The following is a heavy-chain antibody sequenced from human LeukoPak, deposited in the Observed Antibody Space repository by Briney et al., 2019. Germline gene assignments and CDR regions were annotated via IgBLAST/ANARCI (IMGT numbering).Heavy chain of an antibody. V-gene: IGHV3-33*01. D-gene: IGHD3-22*01. CDR3: ARETSYYYDSSGYRLTDY. CDR2: IWHDGSKK. J-gene: IGHJ4*02. CDR1: GFTFSSYG. Sequence: GGSLRLSCAASGFTFSSYGMHWVRQAPGKGLEWVAVIWHDGSKKYYADSVKGRFTISRDNSKNTLYLQMNSLRAEDTAVYYCARETSYYYDSSGYRLTDYWGQGTLVTVSS.